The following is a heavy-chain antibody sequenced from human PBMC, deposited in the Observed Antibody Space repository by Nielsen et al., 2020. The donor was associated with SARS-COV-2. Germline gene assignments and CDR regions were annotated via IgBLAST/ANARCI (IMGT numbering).Heavy chain of an antibody. D-gene: IGHD3-10*01. CDR1: GGSISSYY. V-gene: IGHV4-59*08. Sequence: SETLSLTCTVSGGSISSYYWSWIRQPPGKGLEWIGYIYYSGSTNYNPSLKSRVTISVDTSKNQFSLKLSSVTAADTAVYYCARREGEGSYNYYYYGMDVWGQGTTVTVSS. J-gene: IGHJ6*02. CDR3: ARREGEGSYNYYYYGMDV. CDR2: IYYSGST.